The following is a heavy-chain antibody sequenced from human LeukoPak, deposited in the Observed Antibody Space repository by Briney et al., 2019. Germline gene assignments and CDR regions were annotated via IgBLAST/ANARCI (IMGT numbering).Heavy chain of an antibody. V-gene: IGHV3-66*01. CDR2: IYSGGST. J-gene: IGHJ4*02. Sequence: GGSLRLSCAASGFTVSSNYMSWVRQAPGRGLEWVSVIYSGGSTYYADSVKGRFTISRDNSKNTLYLQMNSLRAEDTAVYYCARESDAGGAVAGTYFDYWGQGTLVTVSS. D-gene: IGHD6-19*01. CDR3: ARESDAGGAVAGTYFDY. CDR1: GFTVSSNY.